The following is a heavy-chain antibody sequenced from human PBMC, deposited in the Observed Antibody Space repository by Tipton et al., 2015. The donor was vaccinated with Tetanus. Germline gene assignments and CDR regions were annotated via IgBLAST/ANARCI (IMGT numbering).Heavy chain of an antibody. CDR1: GGSISSYY. V-gene: IGHV4-59*01. CDR2: IYYSGST. D-gene: IGHD6-13*01. CDR3: ARGGIVAGGVGLDY. J-gene: IGHJ4*02. Sequence: TLSLTCTVSGGSISSYYWSWIRQPPGKGLEWIGYIYYSGSTNYNPSLKSRVTISVDTSKNQFSLKLSSVTAADTAVYYCARGGIVAGGVGLDYGGQGTLVTVSS.